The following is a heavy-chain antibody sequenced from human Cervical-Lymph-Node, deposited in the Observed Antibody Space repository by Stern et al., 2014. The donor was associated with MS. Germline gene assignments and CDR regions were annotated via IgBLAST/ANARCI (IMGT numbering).Heavy chain of an antibody. Sequence: VQLLESGAEVKKPGASVKVSCKTSGYTFTTYGLNWVRQAPGQGLEWMGWITAYNGHTNYAQKFQGRVTMTTDTSTSTAYMELRSLRSDDSAVYYCAREGPGTAGTTDYYYGMDVWGQGTTVTVSS. V-gene: IGHV1-18*01. CDR2: ITAYNGHT. J-gene: IGHJ6*02. D-gene: IGHD1-1*01. CDR3: AREGPGTAGTTDYYYGMDV. CDR1: GYTFTTYG.